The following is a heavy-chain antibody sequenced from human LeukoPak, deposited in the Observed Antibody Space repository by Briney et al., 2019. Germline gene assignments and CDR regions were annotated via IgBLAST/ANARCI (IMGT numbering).Heavy chain of an antibody. J-gene: IGHJ3*02. CDR2: INHSGST. Sequence: SETLSLTCAVYGGSFSGYYWSWIRQPPGKGLEWIGEINHSGSTNYNPSLKSRVTISVDTSKNQFSLKLSSVTAADTAVYYCARADNSEDAFDIWGQGTMVTVSS. V-gene: IGHV4-34*01. D-gene: IGHD6-25*01. CDR3: ARADNSEDAFDI. CDR1: GGSFSGYY.